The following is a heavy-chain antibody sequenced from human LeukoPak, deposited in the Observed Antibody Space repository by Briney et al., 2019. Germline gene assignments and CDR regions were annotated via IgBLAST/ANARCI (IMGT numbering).Heavy chain of an antibody. V-gene: IGHV3-11*04. CDR3: ARDDPPDYDILTGLNY. CDR1: GFAFSDYY. J-gene: IGHJ4*02. CDR2: ISSSDNSI. D-gene: IGHD3-9*01. Sequence: GGSLRLSCAASGFAFSDYYMSWIRQAPGKGLEWVSDISSSDNSIYYADSVEGRFTISRDNAKNSLFLQMNSLRAEDTAVYYCARDDPPDYDILTGLNYWGQGTLVTVSS.